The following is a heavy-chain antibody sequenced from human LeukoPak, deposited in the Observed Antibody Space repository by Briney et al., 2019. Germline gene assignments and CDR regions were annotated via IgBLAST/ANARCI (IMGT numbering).Heavy chain of an antibody. CDR3: ARADSSSSESYYFDY. D-gene: IGHD6-6*01. J-gene: IGHJ4*02. CDR2: IYYSGST. Sequence: PSETLSLTCTVSGGSISSYYWSWIRQPPGKGLEWIGYIYYSGSTNYNPSLKSRVTISVDTSENQFSLKLSSVTAADTAVYYCARADSSSSESYYFDYWGQGTLVTVSS. V-gene: IGHV4-59*01. CDR1: GGSISSYY.